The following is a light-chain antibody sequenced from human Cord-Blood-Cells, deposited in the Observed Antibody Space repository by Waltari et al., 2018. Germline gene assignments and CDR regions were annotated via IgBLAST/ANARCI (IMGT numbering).Light chain of an antibody. J-gene: IGLJ3*02. V-gene: IGLV2-14*01. Sequence: SALTQPASVSGSPGQSITIPCTGTTSDVGGFNYVSWYQQPPGKAPKLMIYDVSKRPSGVSNRFSGSKSGNTASLTISGLLAEDEADYYCSSYTSSSTWVFGGGTKLTVL. CDR3: SSYTSSSTWV. CDR2: DVS. CDR1: TSDVGGFNY.